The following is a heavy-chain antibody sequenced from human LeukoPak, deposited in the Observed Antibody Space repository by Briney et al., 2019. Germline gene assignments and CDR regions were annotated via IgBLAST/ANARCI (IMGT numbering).Heavy chain of an antibody. V-gene: IGHV1-46*01. J-gene: IGHJ3*02. CDR3: TRTYYYDSSGYYYGRDAFDI. Sequence: GASVKVSCKASGYTFTTYYIHWVRQAPGQGLEWMGIISPSGGSTSYAQKFQGRVTMTRDTSTSTVYMELSSLRSEDTDVYYCTRTYYYDSSGYYYGRDAFDIWGQGTMVTVSS. CDR1: GYTFTTYY. CDR2: ISPSGGST. D-gene: IGHD3-22*01.